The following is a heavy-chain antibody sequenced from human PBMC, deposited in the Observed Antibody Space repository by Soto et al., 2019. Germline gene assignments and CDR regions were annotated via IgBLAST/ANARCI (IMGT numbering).Heavy chain of an antibody. CDR3: ARTLAVAEARYYYGMDV. J-gene: IGHJ6*02. CDR2: INPNSGGT. CDR1: GYTFTGYY. Sequence: GASVKVSCKASGYTFTGYYIHWVRQAPGQGLEWMGWINPNSGGTNYAQKFQGWVTMTRDTSISTAYMELSRLRSDDTAVYYCARTLAVAEARYYYGMDVWGQGTTVTVSS. V-gene: IGHV1-2*04. D-gene: IGHD6-19*01.